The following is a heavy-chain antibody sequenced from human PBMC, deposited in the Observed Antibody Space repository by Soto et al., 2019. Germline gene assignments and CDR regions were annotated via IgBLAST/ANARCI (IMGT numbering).Heavy chain of an antibody. CDR2: IYYTGSA. Sequence: NPSETLSLTCTVSGGSIRSGDYYWSWVRQFPGRGLEWIGYIYYTGSAYYNPSLKSRVTISIDTTKNQFSLRLRSVTAADTAVYYCARDPMPDYYYYGMDVWGQGTTVTVS. J-gene: IGHJ6*02. CDR3: ARDPMPDYYYYGMDV. CDR1: GGSIRSGDYY. V-gene: IGHV4-30-4*01. D-gene: IGHD2-2*01.